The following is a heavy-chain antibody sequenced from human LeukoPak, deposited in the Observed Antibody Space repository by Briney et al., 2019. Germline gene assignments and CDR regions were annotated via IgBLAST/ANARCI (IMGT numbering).Heavy chain of an antibody. CDR3: ARDRDYDFWSGYYERNWFDP. J-gene: IGHJ5*02. D-gene: IGHD3-3*01. CDR2: IIPILGIA. Sequence: ASVKVSCKASGGTFSSYAISWVRQAPGQGLEWMGRIIPILGIANYAQKFQGRVTITTDESTSTAYMELSSLRSEDTAVYYCARDRDYDFWSGYYERNWFDPWGQGTLVTVSS. V-gene: IGHV1-69*04. CDR1: GGTFSSYA.